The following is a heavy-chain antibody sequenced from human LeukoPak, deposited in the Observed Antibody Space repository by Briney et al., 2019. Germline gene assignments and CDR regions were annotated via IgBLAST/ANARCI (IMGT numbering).Heavy chain of an antibody. CDR1: GLTFSSYA. CDR2: ISGSGGSI. CDR3: AKAAGHMVRGARFDY. V-gene: IGHV3-23*01. Sequence: GGSLRLSCAASGLTFSSYAMSWVRQAPGKGLEWVSGISGSGGSIYYADSVKGRFTISRDNSKNTLYLQMSSLRAEDTAVYFCAKAAGHMVRGARFDYWGQGTLVTVSS. D-gene: IGHD3-10*01. J-gene: IGHJ4*02.